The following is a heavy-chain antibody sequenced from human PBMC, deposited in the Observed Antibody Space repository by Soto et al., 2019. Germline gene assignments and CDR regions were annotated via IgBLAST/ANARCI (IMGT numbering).Heavy chain of an antibody. V-gene: IGHV4-39*01. J-gene: IGHJ4*02. CDR1: GGSINSIYHY. CDR3: VRVVGYDSLTGYARDY. CDR2: VYYSGST. D-gene: IGHD3-9*01. Sequence: SETLSLTCTVSGGSINSIYHYWGWIRQPPGKGLEWIGSVYYSGSTYINPPLQSRVTISVDTSKNQFSLKLRSVSAADTAVYYCVRVVGYDSLTGYARDYWGQGTLVTVSS.